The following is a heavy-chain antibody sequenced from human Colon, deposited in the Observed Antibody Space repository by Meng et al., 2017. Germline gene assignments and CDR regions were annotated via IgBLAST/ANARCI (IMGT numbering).Heavy chain of an antibody. V-gene: IGHV6-1*01. J-gene: IGHJ3*02. CDR2: TYYRSKWYN. CDR1: GDSVSSNSAA. CDR3: ARDSNYYDSSGYLKAFDI. D-gene: IGHD3-22*01. Sequence: SETLSFTCAIPGDSVSSNSAAWNWIRQSPSRGLEWLGRTYYRSKWYNDYAVSVKSRITINPDTSKNQFSLQLNSVTPEDTAVYYCARDSNYYDSSGYLKAFDIWGQGTMVTVSS.